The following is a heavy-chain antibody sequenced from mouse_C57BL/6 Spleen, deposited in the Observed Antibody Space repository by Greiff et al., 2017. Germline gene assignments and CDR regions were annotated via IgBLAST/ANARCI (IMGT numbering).Heavy chain of an antibody. CDR3: AREELGEFAD. CDR1: GYTFTSYW. Sequence: VQLQQPGAELVKPGASVKMSCKASGYTFTSYWITWVKQRPGQGLEWIGDIYPGSGSTNYNEKFKSKATLTVDTSSSTAYMQRSSLTSEDSAVYYCAREELGEFADWGQGTLVTVSA. D-gene: IGHD4-1*01. CDR2: IYPGSGST. J-gene: IGHJ3*01. V-gene: IGHV1-55*01.